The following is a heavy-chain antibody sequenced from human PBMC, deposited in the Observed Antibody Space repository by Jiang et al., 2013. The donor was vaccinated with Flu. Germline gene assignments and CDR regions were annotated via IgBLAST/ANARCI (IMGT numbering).Heavy chain of an antibody. CDR1: GGSVDSGNYQ. D-gene: IGHD4-23*01. V-gene: IGHV4-61*02. CDR2: ISASGIT. J-gene: IGHJ4*02. Sequence: GSGLVKPSQTVSLICTVSGGSVDSGNYQWSWIRQSAGRGLEWIGGISASGITYYRSSLRNRVTVSLDTSKNQVSLNLNSVTAADTAMYYCAGTLGDYGGRGYYSDYWGQGTLVTVSS. CDR3: AGTLGDYGGRGYYSDY.